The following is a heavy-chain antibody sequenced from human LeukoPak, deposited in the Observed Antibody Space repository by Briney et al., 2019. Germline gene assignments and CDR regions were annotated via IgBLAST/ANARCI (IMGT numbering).Heavy chain of an antibody. CDR3: ARGVFDY. J-gene: IGHJ4*02. CDR1: GGSFSGYY. Sequence: SETLSLTCAVYGGSFSGYYWSWIRQPPGKGLEWIGEINHSGSTNYNPSLKSRVTTSVDTSKNQFSLKLSSVTAADTAVYYCARGVFDYWGQGTLVTVSS. V-gene: IGHV4-34*01. CDR2: INHSGST.